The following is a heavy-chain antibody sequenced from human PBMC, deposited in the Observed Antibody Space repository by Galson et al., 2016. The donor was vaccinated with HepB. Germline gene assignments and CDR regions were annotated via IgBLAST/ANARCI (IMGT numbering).Heavy chain of an antibody. CDR3: VRDVGTDAFDI. J-gene: IGHJ3*02. CDR1: GGSISSSNR. V-gene: IGHV4-4*02. D-gene: IGHD2-15*01. CDR2: VYHNGST. Sequence: ETLSLTCGVSGGSISSSNRWSWVRQSPGPGLEWIGEVYHNGSTNYNRTLKSRVNMSVDKSKNQFSLKLSSMTAADTAVYYCVRDVGTDAFDIWGQGTMVTVSS.